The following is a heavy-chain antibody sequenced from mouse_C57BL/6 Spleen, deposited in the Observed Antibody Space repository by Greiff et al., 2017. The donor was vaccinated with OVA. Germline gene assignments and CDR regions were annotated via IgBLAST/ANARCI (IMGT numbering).Heavy chain of an antibody. V-gene: IGHV1-50*01. J-gene: IGHJ4*01. CDR1: GYTFTSYW. Sequence: QVQLKQPGAELVKPGASVKLSCKASGYTFTSYWMQWVKQRPGQGLEWIGEIDPSDSYTNCNQKFKGKATLTVDTSSSTAYMQLSSLTSEDSAVYYCAYYSKGAMDYWGQGTSVTVSS. CDR2: IDPSDSYT. D-gene: IGHD2-5*01. CDR3: AYYSKGAMDY.